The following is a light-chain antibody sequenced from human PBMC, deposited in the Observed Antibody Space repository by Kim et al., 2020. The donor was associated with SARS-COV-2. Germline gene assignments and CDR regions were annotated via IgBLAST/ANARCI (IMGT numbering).Light chain of an antibody. CDR2: DVS. V-gene: IGLV2-14*04. CDR3: SSHIGSSTWV. Sequence: GQSITISCTGTSSDIGNYNFVSWSQQHPGKAPKLLIYDVSKRPSGVSDRFSGSKSGNTDSLTISGLQAEDEADYYCSSHIGSSTWVFGGGTQLTVL. CDR1: SSDIGNYNF. J-gene: IGLJ3*02.